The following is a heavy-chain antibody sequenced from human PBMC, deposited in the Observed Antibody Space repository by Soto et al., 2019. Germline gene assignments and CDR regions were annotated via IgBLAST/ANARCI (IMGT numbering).Heavy chain of an antibody. CDR3: ARWAYSSSWPSDNYGMDV. J-gene: IGHJ6*02. CDR2: INHRGTT. CDR1: GGSIGSFF. V-gene: IGHV4-4*09. D-gene: IGHD6-13*01. Sequence: QGHLQEPGQGLVKPSETLTLTCTDSGGSIGSFFWSWIRQPPGKGLEWIGYINHRGTTNYNPSLKSRVTMSVDTSSNHLSLKLTSVTAADTAVYYCARWAYSSSWPSDNYGMDVWGQGTTVTVSS.